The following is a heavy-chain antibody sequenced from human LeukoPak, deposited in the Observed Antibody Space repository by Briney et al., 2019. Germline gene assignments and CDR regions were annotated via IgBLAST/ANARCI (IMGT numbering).Heavy chain of an antibody. Sequence: GGSLRLSCAASGFTFSSYWISWVRQAPGKGLEWVANIKQDGSEKYYVDSVKGRFTISRDNAKNSLYLQMNSLRAEDTAVYYCARYGSGSYYPRCFDYWGQGTLVTVSS. CDR2: IKQDGSEK. J-gene: IGHJ4*02. D-gene: IGHD3-10*01. V-gene: IGHV3-7*01. CDR1: GFTFSSYW. CDR3: ARYGSGSYYPRCFDY.